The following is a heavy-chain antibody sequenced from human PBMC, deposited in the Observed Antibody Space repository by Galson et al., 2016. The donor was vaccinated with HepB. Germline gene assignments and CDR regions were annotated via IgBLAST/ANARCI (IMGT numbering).Heavy chain of an antibody. V-gene: IGHV3-33*01. CDR3: ARHSGNGYFDS. J-gene: IGHJ4*02. CDR2: IWYEGSST. Sequence: SLRLSCAASGPTFKKDGMHWVRQAPGKGLEWVAVIWYEGSSTYYGDSVAGRFTISRDNSKNTLYLQMNSLRAEDTAVYYCARHSGNGYFDSGGQGTLVTVSS. CDR1: GPTFKKDG. D-gene: IGHD2-8*01.